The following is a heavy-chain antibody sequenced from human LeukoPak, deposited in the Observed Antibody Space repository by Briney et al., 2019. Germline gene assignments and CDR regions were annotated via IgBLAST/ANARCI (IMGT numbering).Heavy chain of an antibody. CDR1: GYTLTELS. V-gene: IGHV1-24*01. CDR2: FDPGDGET. J-gene: IGHJ4*02. Sequence: ASVKVSCKVSGYTLTELSMHWVRQAPGKGLEWMGGFDPGDGETIYAQKFQGRVTMTEDTSTDTAYMELSSLRSEDTAVYYCATIHPSIAALDYWGQGTLVTVSS. D-gene: IGHD6-6*01. CDR3: ATIHPSIAALDY.